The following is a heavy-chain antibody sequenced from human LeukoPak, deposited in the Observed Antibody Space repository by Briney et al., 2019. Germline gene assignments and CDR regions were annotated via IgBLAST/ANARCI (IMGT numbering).Heavy chain of an antibody. CDR1: GFPFSSYG. Sequence: PGGSLRLSCAASGFPFSSYGMSWVRQAPGKGLVWVSRIKSDGSSTNYADSVKGRFTISRDNAKNTLYLQMNSLRAEDTAVYYCARGGAVAGTGDYWGQGTLVTVSS. V-gene: IGHV3-74*01. CDR2: IKSDGSST. D-gene: IGHD6-19*01. CDR3: ARGGAVAGTGDY. J-gene: IGHJ4*02.